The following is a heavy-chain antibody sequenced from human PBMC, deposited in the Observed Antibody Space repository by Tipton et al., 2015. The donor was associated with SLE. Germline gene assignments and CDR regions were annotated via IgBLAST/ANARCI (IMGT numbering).Heavy chain of an antibody. CDR1: GFTFSDYY. V-gene: IGHV3-11*01. Sequence: LSLTCAASGFTFSDYYMGWIRQAPGKGLERVSYITNSGGTIYYADSVKGRFTISRDPAKNSVYLQMNSLRVEDTAVYYCARDAPLTNDYVRFDHWGQGTQVTVSS. CDR3: ARDAPLTNDYVRFDH. D-gene: IGHD4-17*01. CDR2: ITNSGGTI. J-gene: IGHJ4*02.